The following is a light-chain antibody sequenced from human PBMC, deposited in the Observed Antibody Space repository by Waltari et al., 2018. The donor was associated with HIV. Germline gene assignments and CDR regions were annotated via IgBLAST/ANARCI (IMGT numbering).Light chain of an antibody. CDR2: AAS. Sequence: DIQMTQSPSSLSASVGDRVTITCRASQSISSYLNWYQQKPGKASKLLIYAASSLQSGVPSRFSGSGSGTDFTLTISSLQPEDFATYYCQQSYSTPRTFGQGTKLEIK. J-gene: IGKJ2*01. CDR1: QSISSY. CDR3: QQSYSTPRT. V-gene: IGKV1-39*01.